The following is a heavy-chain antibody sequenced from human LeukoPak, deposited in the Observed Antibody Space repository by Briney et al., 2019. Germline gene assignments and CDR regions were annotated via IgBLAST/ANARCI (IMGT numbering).Heavy chain of an antibody. D-gene: IGHD3-22*01. CDR1: GSSISSSGYY. J-gene: IGHJ4*02. Sequence: SQTLSLTCTVSGSSISSSGYYWSWLRQHPGKGLEWIGYIYYSGTTYYNPSLKSRVTISVDTSKNQFSLKLFSVTAADTAVYYCAREDYYDSSGYLDYWGQGTLVTVSS. CDR3: AREDYYDSSGYLDY. CDR2: IYYSGTT. V-gene: IGHV4-31*03.